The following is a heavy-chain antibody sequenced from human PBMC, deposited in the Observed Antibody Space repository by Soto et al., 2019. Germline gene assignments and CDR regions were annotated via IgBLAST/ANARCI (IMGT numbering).Heavy chain of an antibody. J-gene: IGHJ5*02. V-gene: IGHV3-23*01. CDR2: ISSHGDTT. Sequence: GGSLRLSCEASGFLFSSYAMNWVRQAPGKGLEWVSSISSHGDTTYYAESVRGRFTISRDNSKNTLFLQMNRLRAGDPAVYFCPRNHYDVGSRFPPITWFHTWRQGTLVTVSS. D-gene: IGHD3-3*01. CDR3: PRNHYDVGSRFPPITWFHT. CDR1: GFLFSSYA.